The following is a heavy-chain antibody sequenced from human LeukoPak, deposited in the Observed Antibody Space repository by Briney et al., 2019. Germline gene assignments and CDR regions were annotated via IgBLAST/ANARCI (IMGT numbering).Heavy chain of an antibody. CDR2: LKQDGSEK. D-gene: IGHD6-13*01. CDR3: ARGDQQLDHMGAFDI. V-gene: IGHV3-7*01. Sequence: PGGSLRLSCAASGFTFSTYWMSWVRQAPGKGLEWVANLKQDGSEKYYVDSVKGRFTISRDNAKNSLYLQMNSLRAEDTAVYYCARGDQQLDHMGAFDIWGQGTMVTVSS. CDR1: GFTFSTYW. J-gene: IGHJ3*02.